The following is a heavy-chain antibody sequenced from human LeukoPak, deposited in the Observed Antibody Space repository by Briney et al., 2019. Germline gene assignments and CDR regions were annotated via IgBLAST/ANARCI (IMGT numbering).Heavy chain of an antibody. CDR2: IYYTGST. CDR3: ARGDYFGSGLGD. Sequence: SETLSLSCTVSGGSISSYYWGWIRQPPGKGLEWIGYIYYTGSTNCNPSLRSRVTISVDSSKNQFSLKVNSVTAADTAVYYCARGDYFGSGLGDWGQGTLVTVSS. D-gene: IGHD3-10*01. J-gene: IGHJ4*02. V-gene: IGHV4-59*01. CDR1: GGSISSYY.